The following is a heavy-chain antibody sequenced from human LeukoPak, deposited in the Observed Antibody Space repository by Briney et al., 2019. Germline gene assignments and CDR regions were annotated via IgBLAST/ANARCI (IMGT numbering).Heavy chain of an antibody. D-gene: IGHD3-10*01. J-gene: IGHJ5*02. CDR3: ARRVQMSSASATSNTWLDP. CDR2: IHFSGDT. V-gene: IGHV4-59*01. Sequence: PSETLPLTCTVSGDSISSYYWNWIRQPPGKGLEWIGHIHFSGDTNYNPSLKSRVTISLDSAKNQFSLRLISVTAADTAVYYCARRVQMSSASATSNTWLDPWGQGTLVSVSP. CDR1: GDSISSYY.